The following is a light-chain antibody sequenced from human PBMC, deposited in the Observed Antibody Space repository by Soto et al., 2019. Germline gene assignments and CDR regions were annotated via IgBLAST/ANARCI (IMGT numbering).Light chain of an antibody. CDR3: ASWTTSTTMI. J-gene: IGLJ2*01. Sequence: QSALTQPDSVSGSPGQSITISCTGTRSDIGAYNFVSWYQQHPGEVPKLMLYDVNVRPSGVSNRVSGSKSGNTASLTISGVQAEDEADDYCASWTTSTTMIFGGVTKLTVL. V-gene: IGLV2-14*03. CDR2: DVN. CDR1: RSDIGAYNF.